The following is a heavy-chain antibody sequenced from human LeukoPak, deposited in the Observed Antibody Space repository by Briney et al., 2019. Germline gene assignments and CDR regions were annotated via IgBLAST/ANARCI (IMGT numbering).Heavy chain of an antibody. V-gene: IGHV4-34*01. CDR2: INHSGGT. CDR1: GGSFSGYY. CDR3: ARVPYGSGWYRDFDY. J-gene: IGHJ4*02. D-gene: IGHD6-19*01. Sequence: TSETLSLTCAVYGGSFSGYYWSWIRQPPGKGLEWIGEINHSGGTNYNPSLKSRVTISVDTSKNQFSLKLSSVTAADTAVYYCARVPYGSGWYRDFDYWGQGTLVTVSS.